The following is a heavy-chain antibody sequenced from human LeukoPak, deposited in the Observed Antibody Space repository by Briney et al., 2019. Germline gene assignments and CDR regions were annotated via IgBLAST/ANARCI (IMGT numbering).Heavy chain of an antibody. J-gene: IGHJ4*02. Sequence: GESLRLSWAASVFIVSDSYMSWVRKAPWKGLEWVSALYSDGKTYYAGSVKGRFTISRDNSKNTVSLQMNSLRAEDTAVYYCARQVGAATNFEYWGQGTLVTVSS. CDR3: ARQVGAATNFEY. D-gene: IGHD1-26*01. V-gene: IGHV3-53*01. CDR1: VFIVSDSY. CDR2: LYSDGKT.